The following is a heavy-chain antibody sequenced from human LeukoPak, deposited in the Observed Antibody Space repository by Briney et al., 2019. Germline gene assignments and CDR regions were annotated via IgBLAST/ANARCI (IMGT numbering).Heavy chain of an antibody. J-gene: IGHJ6*02. CDR2: IYSGGST. D-gene: IGHD3-10*01. CDR3: ARDSGSGSLDFSYYGMDV. V-gene: IGHV3-66*01. CDR1: GFTVSSNY. Sequence: PGGSLRLSCAASGFTVSSNYMSWVRQAPGKGLEWVSVIYSGGSTYYADSVKGRFTISRDNSKNTLYLQMNSLRAEDTAVYYCARDSGSGSLDFSYYGMDVWGQGTTVTVSS.